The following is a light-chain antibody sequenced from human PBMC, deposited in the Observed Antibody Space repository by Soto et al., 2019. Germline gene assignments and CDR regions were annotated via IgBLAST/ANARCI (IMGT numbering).Light chain of an antibody. Sequence: QSVVTQSPSASGTAGQRVTISCSGSSSNIGKNSVNWYQQFPGMAPKLLIYRNDQWPSGVSERFSASKSGTSASLAICGLQSEDEADYYCSVWDDTLDGRVFGGGTKLTVL. CDR1: SSNIGKNS. CDR3: SVWDDTLDGRV. V-gene: IGLV1-44*01. J-gene: IGLJ2*01. CDR2: RND.